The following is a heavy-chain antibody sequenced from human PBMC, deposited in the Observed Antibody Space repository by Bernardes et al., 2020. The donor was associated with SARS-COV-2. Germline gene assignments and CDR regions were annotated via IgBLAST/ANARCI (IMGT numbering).Heavy chain of an antibody. V-gene: IGHV4-59*08. CDR1: GGSISSYY. Sequence: SEPLSLTCTVSGGSISSYYWSWIRQPPGKGLEWIGYIYYSGSTNYNPSLKSRVTISVDTSKNQFSLKLSSVTAADTAVYYCASRRDSSGWGAFDIWGQGTMVTVSS. CDR3: ASRRDSSGWGAFDI. D-gene: IGHD6-19*01. CDR2: IYYSGST. J-gene: IGHJ3*02.